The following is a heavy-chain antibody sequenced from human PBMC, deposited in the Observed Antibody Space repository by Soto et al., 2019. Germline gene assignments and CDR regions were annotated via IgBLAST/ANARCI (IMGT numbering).Heavy chain of an antibody. V-gene: IGHV1-69*06. Sequence: SVKVSCKASGGTFSNYAISWVRQAPGQGLEWMGGIIPIFGTANYAQKFQGRVTITADKSTSTAYMELSSLRSEDTAVYYCARDSVDSSSYNWFDPWGQGTLVTVSS. CDR3: ARDSVDSSSYNWFDP. D-gene: IGHD6-13*01. J-gene: IGHJ5*02. CDR1: GGTFSNYA. CDR2: IIPIFGTA.